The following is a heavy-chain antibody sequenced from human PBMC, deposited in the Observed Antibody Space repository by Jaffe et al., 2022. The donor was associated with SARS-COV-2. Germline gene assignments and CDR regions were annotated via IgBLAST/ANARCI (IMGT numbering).Heavy chain of an antibody. V-gene: IGHV3-74*01. CDR1: GFTFTTYW. CDR3: VRDRPFWD. D-gene: IGHD3-3*01. CDR2: IFTDDTQT. Sequence: EVHLVESGGDLVQPGGSLKLSCAASGFTFTTYWIHWVRQVPGKGPVWVSRIFTDDTQTAYADSVKGRFTITRDNTKNTVYLQMNNLRVDDTATYHCVRDRPFWDWGRGTLVTVSS. J-gene: IGHJ4*02.